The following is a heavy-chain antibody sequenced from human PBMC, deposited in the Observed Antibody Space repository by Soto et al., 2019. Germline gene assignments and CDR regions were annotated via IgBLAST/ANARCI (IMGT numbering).Heavy chain of an antibody. J-gene: IGHJ6*02. V-gene: IGHV5-51*01. CDR3: ARGYYDFWSGYYEYYYYYYGMDV. CDR1: GYSFTIYW. Sequence: GESLRISCNGSGYSFTIYWIGWVLQMPGKGLEWMGIIYPGDSDTRYSPSFQGQVTISADKSISTAYLQWSSLKASDTAMYYCARGYYDFWSGYYEYYYYYYGMDVWGQGTTVTVSS. CDR2: IYPGDSDT. D-gene: IGHD3-3*01.